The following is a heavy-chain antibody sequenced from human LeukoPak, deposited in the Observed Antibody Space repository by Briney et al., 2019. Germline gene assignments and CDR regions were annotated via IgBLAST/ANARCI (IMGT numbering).Heavy chain of an antibody. CDR2: IIPIFGTA. CDR1: GDTFSSYA. J-gene: IGHJ3*02. V-gene: IGHV1-69*05. CDR3: ARDFRGPEAFDI. D-gene: IGHD5-24*01. Sequence: SVTVSCKASGDTFSSYAISWVRQAHGQGLEWMSGIIPIFGTANYAQKFQGSVTITTDESTSTAYMELSSLRSEDTAVYYCARDFRGPEAFDIWGQGTMVTVSS.